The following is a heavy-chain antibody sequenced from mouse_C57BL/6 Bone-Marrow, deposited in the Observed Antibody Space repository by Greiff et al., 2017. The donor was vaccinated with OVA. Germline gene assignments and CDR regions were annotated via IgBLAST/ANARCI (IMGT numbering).Heavy chain of an antibody. Sequence: EVQLVESGGGLVQPTGSLKLSCAASGFTFNTYAMHWVRQAPGKGLEWVARIRSKSSNYATYYADSVKGRFTISRDDSQSMLYLQKNNLETEDTAMYNCVREKSNYPWFAYRGQGSLVTVSA. CDR3: VREKSNYPWFAY. V-gene: IGHV10-3*01. D-gene: IGHD2-5*01. CDR1: GFTFNTYA. J-gene: IGHJ3*01. CDR2: IRSKSSNYAT.